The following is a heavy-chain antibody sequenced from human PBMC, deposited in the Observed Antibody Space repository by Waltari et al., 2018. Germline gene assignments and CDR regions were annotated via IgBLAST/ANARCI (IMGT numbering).Heavy chain of an antibody. CDR2: INPNSGGT. CDR1: GYTFTGYY. J-gene: IGHJ6*03. Sequence: QVQLVQSGAEVKKPGASVKVSCKASGYTFTGYYMHWVRQAPGQGLEWMGRINPNSGGTNYAQKFQGRVTMTRDTSISTAYMELSSLRSEDTAVYYCARSSTYYYYMDVWGKGTTVTVSS. D-gene: IGHD6-6*01. CDR3: ARSSTYYYYMDV. V-gene: IGHV1-2*06.